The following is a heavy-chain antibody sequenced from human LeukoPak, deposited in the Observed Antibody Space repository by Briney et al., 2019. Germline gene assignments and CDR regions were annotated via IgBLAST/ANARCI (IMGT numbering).Heavy chain of an antibody. D-gene: IGHD5-18*01. V-gene: IGHV4-30-4*08. CDR3: ARVGLGLEGQLWIPHFDY. Sequence: TLSFTCTVSGGSISSGDYYWSWIRQPPGKGLEWIGNIYYSGSTYYNPSLKSRVTISVDTSKNQFSLKLSSVTAADTAVYYCARVGLGLEGQLWIPHFDYWGQGTLVTVSS. CDR1: GGSISSGDYY. CDR2: IYYSGST. J-gene: IGHJ4*02.